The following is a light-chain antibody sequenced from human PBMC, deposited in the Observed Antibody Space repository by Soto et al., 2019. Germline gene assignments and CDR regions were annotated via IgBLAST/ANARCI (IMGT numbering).Light chain of an antibody. CDR2: DAS. CDR1: QSVSSY. J-gene: IGKJ1*01. V-gene: IGKV3-11*01. Sequence: EIVLTQSPATLSLSPGERATLSCRASQSVSSYLAWYQQKPGQAPRLLIYDASNRATGIPARFSGSGSGTDFPLTISSLDAEDFAVYYCQRRSNWPPWTFGQGTKVEI. CDR3: QRRSNWPPWT.